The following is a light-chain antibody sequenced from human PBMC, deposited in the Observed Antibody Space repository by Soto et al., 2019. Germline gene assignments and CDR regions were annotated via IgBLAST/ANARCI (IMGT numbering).Light chain of an antibody. Sequence: DIQMTQSPSSLSASVGDRVTITCRASQGISNYLAWYQQKPGKVPTLLIYAASTLQSGVPSRFSGSGSGTDFTLNIISLQPEDVATYYCQKYNNASFTFGPGTKVDIK. CDR1: QGISNY. J-gene: IGKJ3*01. CDR3: QKYNNASFT. CDR2: AAS. V-gene: IGKV1-27*01.